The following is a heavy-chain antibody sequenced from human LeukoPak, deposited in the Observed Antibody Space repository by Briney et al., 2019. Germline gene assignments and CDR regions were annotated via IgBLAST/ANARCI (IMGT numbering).Heavy chain of an antibody. Sequence: GGSLRLSCAASGFTLSSSAMNWVRQAPGKGLEWVAFIRYDGSNKYYADSVKGRFTISRDNSKNTLYLQMNSLRAEDTAVYYCAKDPIVGATPYYFDYWGQGTLVTVSS. V-gene: IGHV3-30*02. J-gene: IGHJ4*02. CDR1: GFTLSSSA. CDR2: IRYDGSNK. CDR3: AKDPIVGATPYYFDY. D-gene: IGHD1-26*01.